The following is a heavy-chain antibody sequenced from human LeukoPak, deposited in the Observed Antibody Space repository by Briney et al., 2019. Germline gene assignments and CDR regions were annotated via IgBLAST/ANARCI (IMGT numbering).Heavy chain of an antibody. Sequence: PSETLSLTCSVSGGSIISSDYFWGWIRQPPGKGLEWIGTIYYDGATQYNPSLKSRVTISVDTSKNQFSLKLSSVTAADTAVYYCARVLITMVRGVIITPYYYYYGMDVWGQGTTVTVSS. J-gene: IGHJ6*02. V-gene: IGHV4-39*07. CDR3: ARVLITMVRGVIITPYYYYYGMDV. CDR1: GGSIISSDYF. D-gene: IGHD3-10*01. CDR2: IYYDGAT.